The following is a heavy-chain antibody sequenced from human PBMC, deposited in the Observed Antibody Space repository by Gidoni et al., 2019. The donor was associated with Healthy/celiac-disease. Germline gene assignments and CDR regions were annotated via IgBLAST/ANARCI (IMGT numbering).Heavy chain of an antibody. J-gene: IGHJ3*02. CDR2: IYSGGST. CDR3: ARIYGDYDAFDI. V-gene: IGHV3-66*01. CDR1: GFTVSSNY. Sequence: EVQLVESGGGLVQPGGSLRLSCAASGFTVSSNYMSWVRQAPGKGLEWVSVIYSGGSTYYADSVKGRFTISRDNSKNTLYLQRNSLRAEDTAVYYCARIYGDYDAFDICGQGTMVTVSS. D-gene: IGHD4-17*01.